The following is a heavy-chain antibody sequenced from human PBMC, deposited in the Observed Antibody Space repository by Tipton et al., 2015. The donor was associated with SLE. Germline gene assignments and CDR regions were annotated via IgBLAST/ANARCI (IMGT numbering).Heavy chain of an antibody. CDR1: GFTFSSYG. CDR2: IWYDGSNQ. J-gene: IGHJ3*02. CDR3: ARGPGYGDFRSAFDI. D-gene: IGHD4-17*01. Sequence: SLRLSCAASGFTFSSYGMHWVRQAPGKGLEWVAIIWYDGSNQYYGDSVKGRFMISRDDSKNTVDLQMNSLRGEDTAVYYCARGPGYGDFRSAFDIWGQGTMVSVSS. V-gene: IGHV3-33*01.